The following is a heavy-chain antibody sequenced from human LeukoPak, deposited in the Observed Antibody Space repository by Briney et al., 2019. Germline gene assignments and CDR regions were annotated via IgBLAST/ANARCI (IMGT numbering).Heavy chain of an antibody. CDR1: GFNFWSYG. CDR3: AKEPREYCSSTSCPNWFDL. CDR2: VWSDEGNK. V-gene: IGHV3-33*06. Sequence: GGSLRLSCAASGFNFWSYGMHWVRQAPGKGLEWVAIVWSDEGNKYYADSVKGRFTISRDNSENTLFLQMNSLRAEDMAVYYCAKEPREYCSSTSCPNWFDLWGQGTLVTVSS. J-gene: IGHJ5*02. D-gene: IGHD2-2*01.